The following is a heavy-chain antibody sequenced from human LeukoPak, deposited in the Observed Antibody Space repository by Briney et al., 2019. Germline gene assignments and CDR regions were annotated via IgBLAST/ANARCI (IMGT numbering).Heavy chain of an antibody. V-gene: IGHV3-64D*06. CDR3: SGYYY. CDR2: ITTNGGST. J-gene: IGHJ4*02. Sequence: AGGSLRLSCSASGFTFSSYAMHCVRQAPGKRLEYVSAITTNGGSTYYADSVKGRFTISRDNSKNTLYLQMSSLTVEDTAVYYCSGYYYWGQGTLVTVSS. D-gene: IGHD3-22*01. CDR1: GFTFSSYA.